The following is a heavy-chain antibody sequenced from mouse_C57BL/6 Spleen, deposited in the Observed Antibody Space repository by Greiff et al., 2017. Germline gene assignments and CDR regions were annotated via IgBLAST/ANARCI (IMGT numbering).Heavy chain of an antibody. CDR2: IHPNSGST. V-gene: IGHV1-64*01. J-gene: IGHJ1*03. D-gene: IGHD1-1*01. CDR1: GYTFTSYW. Sequence: QVQLQQSGAELVKPGASVKLSCKASGYTFTSYWMHWVKPRPGQGLEWIGMIHPNSGSTNYNEQFMSKATLTADKSSSTAYMQLSSLTSEDAAVYDSARNDGSSCGYFDVWGTGTTVTVSS. CDR3: ARNDGSSCGYFDV.